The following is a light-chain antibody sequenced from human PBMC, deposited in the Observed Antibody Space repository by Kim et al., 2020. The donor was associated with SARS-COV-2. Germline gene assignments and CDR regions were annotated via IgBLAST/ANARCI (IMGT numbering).Light chain of an antibody. Sequence: DIQMTQSPSTLSASVGDRVIITCRASRPVSEWLAWHQQKPGKAPKLLIYTTSFLDSGVPSRFSGRGSGTVFTLTISSLQPDDFGTYYCQQFSSYRWTFGQGTKVDIK. CDR3: QQFSSYRWT. V-gene: IGKV1-5*03. CDR1: RPVSEW. J-gene: IGKJ1*01. CDR2: TTS.